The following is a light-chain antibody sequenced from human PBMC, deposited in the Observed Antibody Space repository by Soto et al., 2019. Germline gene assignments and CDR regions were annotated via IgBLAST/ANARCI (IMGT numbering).Light chain of an antibody. Sequence: QAVVTQPPSVSGAPGQRVTISCTGSSSNIGTGYAVHWYQQLPGTAPKLLIYDNTTRPSGVPDRFAGSKSGTSASLAITGVQAEDEADYYCQSYDRSLSGSVFGGGTKLTVL. J-gene: IGLJ2*01. CDR1: SSNIGTGYA. CDR3: QSYDRSLSGSV. V-gene: IGLV1-40*01. CDR2: DNT.